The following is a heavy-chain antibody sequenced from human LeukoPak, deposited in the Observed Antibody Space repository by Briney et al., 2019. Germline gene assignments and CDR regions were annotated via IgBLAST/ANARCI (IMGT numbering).Heavy chain of an antibody. CDR2: ISYRGST. Sequence: PSETLSLTCTVSGDSFSSHYWTWIRQPPGKGLEWIGYISYRGSTNYNPSLKSRVTISIDTSKNQFSLRLSSVTAADTAVYYFARDLVTVTKGFDIWGQGTMVSVSS. V-gene: IGHV4-59*11. CDR1: GDSFSSHY. D-gene: IGHD4-17*01. J-gene: IGHJ3*02. CDR3: ARDLVTVTKGFDI.